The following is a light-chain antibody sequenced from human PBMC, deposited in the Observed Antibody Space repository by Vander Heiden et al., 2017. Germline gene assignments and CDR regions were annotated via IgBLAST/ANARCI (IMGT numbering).Light chain of an antibody. CDR1: QSVSSN. J-gene: IGKJ1*01. Sequence: PATLSVSPAETATLSCRASQSVSSNLAWYQQKPGQAPRLLIYGASTRATGIPARFSGSGSGTEFTLTISSRQSEDFAVYYCQQYNNWPPWTFGQGTKVEIK. V-gene: IGKV3-15*01. CDR3: QQYNNWPPWT. CDR2: GAS.